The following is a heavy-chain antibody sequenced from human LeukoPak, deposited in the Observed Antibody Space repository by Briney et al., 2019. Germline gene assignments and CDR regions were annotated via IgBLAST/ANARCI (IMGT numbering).Heavy chain of an antibody. J-gene: IGHJ5*02. V-gene: IGHV3-49*04. Sequence: GGSLRLSCTGSGLTFGDYTVSWVRQAPGRGLEWVGFIRSKAYGRTTAYAAAAKGRFTISRDDSKSIASLQMNSLKTEDTAVYFCSVGSRGTYIPTFDLWGQGTLVTVSS. CDR1: GLTFGDYT. CDR3: SVGSRGTYIPTFDL. D-gene: IGHD1-26*01. CDR2: IRSKAYGRTT.